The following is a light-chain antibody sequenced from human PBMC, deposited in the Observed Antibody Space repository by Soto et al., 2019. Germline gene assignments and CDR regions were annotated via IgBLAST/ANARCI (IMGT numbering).Light chain of an antibody. CDR2: DVS. J-gene: IGLJ2*01. CDR1: SSDVGGYNY. CDR3: CSYAGSV. V-gene: IGLV2-11*01. Sequence: QSALTQPSSVSGSPGQSVTISCTGTSSDVGGYNYVSWYQQHPGKAPKLMIYDVSKRPSGVPDRFSGSKSGNTASLTISGLQAEDEADYYCCSYAGSVFGGGTKLTVL.